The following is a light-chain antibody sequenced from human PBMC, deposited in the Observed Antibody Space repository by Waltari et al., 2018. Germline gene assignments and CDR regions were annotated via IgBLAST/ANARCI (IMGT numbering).Light chain of an antibody. CDR3: QTWGTAAHVV. CDR2: LNLDGTH. CDR1: SGHSSYA. J-gene: IGLJ2*01. V-gene: IGLV4-69*01. Sequence: QLVFTQSPSASASLGASINLTCTLSSGHSSYASARHQQHSQKGPRFLMKLNLDGTHDKGDGVPASCSGSNAGAERYLTSSSRQSEDEADYYCQTWGTAAHVVFGGGTKLTVL.